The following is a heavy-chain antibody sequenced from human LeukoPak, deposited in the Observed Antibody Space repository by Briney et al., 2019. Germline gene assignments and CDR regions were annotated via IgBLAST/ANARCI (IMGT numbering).Heavy chain of an antibody. D-gene: IGHD3-10*01. V-gene: IGHV4-34*01. Sequence: SETLSLTCAVYGGSFSGYYWSWIRQPPGKGLEWIGEINHSGSTNYNPSLKSRVTISVDTSKNQFSLKLSSVTAADTAVYYCARGRGAFDYWGQGTLVTVSS. CDR3: ARGRGAFDY. CDR1: GGSFSGYY. J-gene: IGHJ4*02. CDR2: INHSGST.